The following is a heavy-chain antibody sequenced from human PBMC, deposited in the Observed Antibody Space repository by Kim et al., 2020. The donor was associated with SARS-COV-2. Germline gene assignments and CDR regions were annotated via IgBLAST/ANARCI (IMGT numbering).Heavy chain of an antibody. J-gene: IGHJ5*02. CDR3: ATTETGYSSGWYSFWFDP. CDR1: GGSISSSNW. CDR2: IYHSGST. V-gene: IGHV4-4*02. D-gene: IGHD6-19*01. Sequence: SETLSLTCAVSGGSISSSNWWSWVRQPPGKGLEWIGEIYHSGSTNYNPPLKSRVTISVDTSKNQFSLKLSSVTAAGTAVYYCATTETGYSSGWYSFWFDPWGQGTLVTVSS.